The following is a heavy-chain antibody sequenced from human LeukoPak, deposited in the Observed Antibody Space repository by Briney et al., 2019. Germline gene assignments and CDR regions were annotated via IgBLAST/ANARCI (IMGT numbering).Heavy chain of an antibody. V-gene: IGHV3-64*01. CDR2: ISSNGDST. CDR1: GLTVSSHA. Sequence: RGGSQTLSCAPAGLTVSSHAMQWVRQTPGEGLEYVSSISSNGDSTYDANSVKGRFTISRDNSKNTLYLHMGSLRAADMGIYYCARAESGPSFPPDYWGQGTLVTVSS. D-gene: IGHD5-12*01. J-gene: IGHJ4*02. CDR3: ARAESGPSFPPDY.